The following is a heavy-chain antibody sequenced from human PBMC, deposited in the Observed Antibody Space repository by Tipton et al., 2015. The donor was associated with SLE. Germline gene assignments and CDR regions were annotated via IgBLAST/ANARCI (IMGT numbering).Heavy chain of an antibody. CDR3: AKDYYDPGEIDY. V-gene: IGHV3-23*01. Sequence: SLRLSCAASGFTFSSYDMSWVRQAPGKGLEWVSALSGSGGSTYYADSGKGRFTISRDNSKNTLYLQMNSLRAEDTAVYYCAKDYYDPGEIDYWGQGTLVTVSS. J-gene: IGHJ4*02. D-gene: IGHD3-10*01. CDR1: GFTFSSYD. CDR2: LSGSGGST.